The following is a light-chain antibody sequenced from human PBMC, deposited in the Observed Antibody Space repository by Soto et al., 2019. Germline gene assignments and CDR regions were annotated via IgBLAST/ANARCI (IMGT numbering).Light chain of an antibody. Sequence: EIVMTQSPATLSVSPGERATLSCRASQSVSSNLAWYQQKPGQAPSLLIYGGSTRATGTPARFSGSGSGTEFTLTISSLQSEDFAVYYCQQYIRWPLTFGGGTKVEIK. CDR1: QSVSSN. CDR3: QQYIRWPLT. CDR2: GGS. J-gene: IGKJ4*01. V-gene: IGKV3-15*01.